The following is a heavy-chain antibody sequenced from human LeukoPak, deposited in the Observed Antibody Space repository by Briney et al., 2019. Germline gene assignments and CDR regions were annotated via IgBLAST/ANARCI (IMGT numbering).Heavy chain of an antibody. J-gene: IGHJ4*02. CDR1: GFMFNNYW. CDR2: IKEDGSEK. Sequence: GGSLRLSCAASGFMFNNYWMSWVRQAPGKGLEWVANIKEDGSEKYYVDSVKGRFTISGDNAKNLLYLQMNSLRAEDTAVYYCATCPTDKYDDDHADYWGQGSLVTVSS. D-gene: IGHD3-3*01. V-gene: IGHV3-7*01. CDR3: ATCPTDKYDDDHADY.